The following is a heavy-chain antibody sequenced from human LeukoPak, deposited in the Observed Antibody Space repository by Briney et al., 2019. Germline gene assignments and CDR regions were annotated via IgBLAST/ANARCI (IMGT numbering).Heavy chain of an antibody. CDR2: ITSSSSYI. J-gene: IGHJ6*03. CDR3: ARDPYSGSYGDYYYYMDV. D-gene: IGHD1-26*01. CDR1: GFTLSTYN. V-gene: IGHV3-21*01. Sequence: PGGSLRLSCAASGFTLSTYNMNWVRQAPGKGLEWLSSITSSSSYIYYADSVKGRFTISRDNAKNSLYLQMSSLRDEDTAVYYCARDPYSGSYGDYYYYMDVWGKGTTVTISS.